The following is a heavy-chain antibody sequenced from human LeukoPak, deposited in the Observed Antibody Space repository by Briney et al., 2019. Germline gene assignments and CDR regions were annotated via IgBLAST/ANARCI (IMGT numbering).Heavy chain of an antibody. CDR2: IYSGGST. Sequence: SGGSLRLSCGASGFIVSSNYMSWVRQAPGKGLEWVSVIYSGGSTYYADSVKGRFTISRDNSKNTLYLQMNSLRAEDTAVYYCIGGYYMDVWGKGTTVTVSS. CDR1: GFIVSSNY. D-gene: IGHD3-10*01. V-gene: IGHV3-53*01. J-gene: IGHJ6*03. CDR3: IGGYYMDV.